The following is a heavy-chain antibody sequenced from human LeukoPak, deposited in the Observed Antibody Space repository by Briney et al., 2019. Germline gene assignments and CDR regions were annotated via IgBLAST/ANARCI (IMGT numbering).Heavy chain of an antibody. CDR2: ISSRGSTI. CDR1: RFTFSDYY. Sequence: GGSLRLSCAASRFTFSDYYMSWIRQAPGKGLEWVSYISSRGSTIYYADSVKGRFTISRDNAKNSLYLQVNSLRAEDTAVYYCARVWGYCSSTSRYGGGYFDYWGQGTLVTVSS. CDR3: ARVWGYCSSTSRYGGGYFDY. D-gene: IGHD2-2*01. V-gene: IGHV3-11*04. J-gene: IGHJ4*02.